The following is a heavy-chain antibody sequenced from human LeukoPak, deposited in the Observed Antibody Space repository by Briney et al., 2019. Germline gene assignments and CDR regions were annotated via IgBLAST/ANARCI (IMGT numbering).Heavy chain of an antibody. CDR1: GFTFSSYA. J-gene: IGHJ4*02. D-gene: IGHD2-2*01. V-gene: IGHV3-23*01. Sequence: PGGSLRLSCAASGFTFSSYAMSWVRQAPGKGLECVSALSGSGDSTYCADSVKGRFTISRDNSKNTLYLQMNSLRAEDTAVYYCAKDSSTNFIDYWGQGTLVTVSS. CDR3: AKDSSTNFIDY. CDR2: LSGSGDST.